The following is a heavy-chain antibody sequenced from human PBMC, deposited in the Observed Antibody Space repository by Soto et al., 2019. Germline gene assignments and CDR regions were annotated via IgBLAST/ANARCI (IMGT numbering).Heavy chain of an antibody. V-gene: IGHV4-59*01. J-gene: IGHJ5*02. D-gene: IGHD2-2*01. CDR3: ARVPLGYCSSPSCRAWCDP. CDR1: GGSISSYY. Sequence: SGTLALTCTVSGGSISSYYWSWIRQPSGTRLSWLGDIYYSGSTNYNPSLKSRVTISVSTSKNQFSLKLSSVTAEDTAVYYCARVPLGYCSSPSCRAWCDPWGQRTLVTVS. CDR2: IYYSGST.